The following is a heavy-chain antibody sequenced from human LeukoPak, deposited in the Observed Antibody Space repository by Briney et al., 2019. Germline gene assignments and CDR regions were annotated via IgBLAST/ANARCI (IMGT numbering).Heavy chain of an antibody. CDR3: ARDYAGSPDY. J-gene: IGHJ4*02. Sequence: PGGSLTLSCTVSGFTFSTYWINWVRQSPGKGLVWVALVNGDGGTTTHADSVKGRFTISRDNAKNTAYLQMISLRDEDTAVYYCARDYAGSPDYWGQGALVTVSA. D-gene: IGHD3-10*01. CDR2: VNGDGGTT. CDR1: GFTFSTYW. V-gene: IGHV3-74*03.